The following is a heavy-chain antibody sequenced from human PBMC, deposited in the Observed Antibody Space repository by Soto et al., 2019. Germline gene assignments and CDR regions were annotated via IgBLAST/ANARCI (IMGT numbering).Heavy chain of an antibody. CDR1: GDSISSYY. CDR2: IYYSGTT. Sequence: QVQLQESGPGLVKPSETLSLTCTVSGDSISSYYWSWIRQPPGKGLEWIGYIYYSGTTNYNPSPKSRVTISVETSKNQFSLKLRSATAADTAVYYWARDRRYSYGPPSAFQIWGQGTRVTVSS. J-gene: IGHJ3*02. CDR3: ARDRRYSYGPPSAFQI. V-gene: IGHV4-59*01. D-gene: IGHD5-18*01.